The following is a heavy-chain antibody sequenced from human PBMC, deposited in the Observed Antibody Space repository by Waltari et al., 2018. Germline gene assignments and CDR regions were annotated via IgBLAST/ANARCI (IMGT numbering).Heavy chain of an antibody. CDR2: SRDKANSYTT. V-gene: IGHV3-72*01. CDR3: ASYDFDSRGYTYGMDV. J-gene: IGHJ6*02. D-gene: IGHD3-22*01. Sequence: EVQLVESGGGLVQPGGSLRLSCAASSFSFSAHYIDWVRQAPGKGLEWVGRSRDKANSYTTEFAASVKGRFTISRDDSKKSLYLQMDSLKTEDTAVYYCASYDFDSRGYTYGMDVWGQGTTVTVSS. CDR1: SFSFSAHY.